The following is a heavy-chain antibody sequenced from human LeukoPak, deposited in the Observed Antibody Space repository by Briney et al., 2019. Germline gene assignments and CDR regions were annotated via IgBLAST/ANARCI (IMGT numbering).Heavy chain of an antibody. J-gene: IGHJ4*02. CDR2: IRSKAYGGTT. V-gene: IGHV3-49*04. D-gene: IGHD4/OR15-4a*01. CDR3: ARENYGADN. Sequence: GRSLRLSCTASGFSFGDYAMNWVRLAPGKGLEWVGFIRSKAYGGTTEYAASVKGRFTIPRDDSKSTAYLQMNSLKTEDTAVYYCARENYGADNWGQGTLVTVSS. CDR1: GFSFGDYA.